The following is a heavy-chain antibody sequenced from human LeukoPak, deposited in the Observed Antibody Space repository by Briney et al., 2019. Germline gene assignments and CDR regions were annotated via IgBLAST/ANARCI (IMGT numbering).Heavy chain of an antibody. CDR3: AKEKVAYYSSAWAGLFDT. D-gene: IGHD6-19*01. V-gene: IGHV3-30*04. CDR1: GFTFSSYA. J-gene: IGHJ5*02. Sequence: GGSLRLSCAASGFTFSSYAMYWVRQAPGKGLEWVAVISYDGSGKFYADSVEGRFTISRDNSRNTLFLQMDSLSIEDTAVYFCAKEKVAYYSSAWAGLFDTWGQGALVTVSS. CDR2: ISYDGSGK.